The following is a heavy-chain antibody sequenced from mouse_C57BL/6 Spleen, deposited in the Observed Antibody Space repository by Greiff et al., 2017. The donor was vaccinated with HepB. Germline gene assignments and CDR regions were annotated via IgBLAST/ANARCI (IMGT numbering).Heavy chain of an antibody. J-gene: IGHJ2*01. CDR3: ARDARGCFDY. CDR2: SRNKANDYTT. Sequence: EVMLVESGGGLVQSGRSLRLSCATSGFTFSDFYMEWVRQAPGKGLEWIAASRNKANDYTTEYSASVKGRFIVSRDTSQSILYLQMNALRAEDTAIYYCARDARGCFDYWGQGTTLTVSS. V-gene: IGHV7-1*01. CDR1: GFTFSDFY.